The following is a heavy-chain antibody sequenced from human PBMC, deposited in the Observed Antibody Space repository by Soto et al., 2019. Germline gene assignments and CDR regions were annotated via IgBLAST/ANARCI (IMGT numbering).Heavy chain of an antibody. V-gene: IGHV4-34*02. CDR1: SGSFSTYY. CDR2: IHPSGDT. CDR3: SRGRDPHEGGRT. Sequence: QVQLQQWGAGLLKPSETLSLTCAVDSGSFSTYYCSWTRQPPGKGLEWIGVIHPSGDTDYNPSPSNRVTISLDTSKNQFSLKLPSVTAADTAVYFCSRGRDPHEGGRTWGQGTRVTVSS. D-gene: IGHD3-16*01. J-gene: IGHJ5*02.